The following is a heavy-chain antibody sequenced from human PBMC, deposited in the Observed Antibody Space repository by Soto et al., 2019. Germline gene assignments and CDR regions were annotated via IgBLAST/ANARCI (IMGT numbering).Heavy chain of an antibody. V-gene: IGHV3-23*01. CDR3: ESRGSGSYFDY. J-gene: IGHJ4*02. Sequence: EVQLLESGGGLVQPGGSLRLSCAASGFTFSSYAMRWVRQAPVKGLEWVSAISGSGGSTYYADSVKGRFTISRDNSKHTLYLKRNSVGDADADLYDCESRGSGSYFDYWGQGTLVTVSS. D-gene: IGHD1-26*01. CDR2: ISGSGGST. CDR1: GFTFSSYA.